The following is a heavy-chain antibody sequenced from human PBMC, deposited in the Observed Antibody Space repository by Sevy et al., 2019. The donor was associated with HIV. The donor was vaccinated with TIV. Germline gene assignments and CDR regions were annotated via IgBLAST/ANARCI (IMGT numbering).Heavy chain of an antibody. CDR3: ARVGPDIELGDY. Sequence: GESLKISCAASGFTFSSYSMNWVRQAPGKGLEWVSSISSSSSYIYYAVSVKGRFTISRDNAKNSLYLQMNSLRAEDTAVYYCARVGPDIELGDYWGQGTLVTVSS. V-gene: IGHV3-21*01. D-gene: IGHD2-15*01. CDR1: GFTFSSYS. CDR2: ISSSSSYI. J-gene: IGHJ4*02.